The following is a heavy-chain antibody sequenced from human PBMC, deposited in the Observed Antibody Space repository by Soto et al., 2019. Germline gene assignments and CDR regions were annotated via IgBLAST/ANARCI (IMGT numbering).Heavy chain of an antibody. CDR2: INAGNGNT. V-gene: IGHV1-3*01. D-gene: IGHD3-3*01. CDR3: ARGRTLLDGDAYNWFDP. J-gene: IGHJ5*02. Sequence: VASVKVSCKASGYTFTSYAMHWVRQAPGQRLEWMGWINAGNGNTKYSQKFQGRVTITRDTSASTAYMELSSLRSEDTAVYYCARGRTLLDGDAYNWFDPWGQGTLVTVSS. CDR1: GYTFTSYA.